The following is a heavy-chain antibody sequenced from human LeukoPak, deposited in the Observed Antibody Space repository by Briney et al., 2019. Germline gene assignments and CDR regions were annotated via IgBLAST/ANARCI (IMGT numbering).Heavy chain of an antibody. D-gene: IGHD6-19*01. CDR2: ISAYNGNT. Sequence: GASVEVSCKASGYTFTSYGISWVRQAPGQGLEWMGWISAYNGNTNYAQKLQGRVTMTTDTSTSTAYMELRSLRSDDTAVYYCSRDSSGWYHWFDPWGQGTLVTVSS. CDR1: GYTFTSYG. J-gene: IGHJ5*02. V-gene: IGHV1-18*01. CDR3: SRDSSGWYHWFDP.